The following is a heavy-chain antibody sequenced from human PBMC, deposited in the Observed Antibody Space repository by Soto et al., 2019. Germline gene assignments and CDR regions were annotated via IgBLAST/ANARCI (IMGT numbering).Heavy chain of an antibody. CDR3: ARAPTVVIPRVGAFDI. J-gene: IGHJ3*02. CDR2: IKQDGSEK. V-gene: IGHV3-7*05. CDR1: GFTFSSYW. Sequence: GGSLRLSCAASGFTFSSYWMSWVHQAPGKGLEWVANIKQDGSEKYYVDSVKGRFTISRDNAKNSLYLQMNSLRAEDTAVYYCARAPTVVIPRVGAFDIWGQGTMVTVSS. D-gene: IGHD4-17*01.